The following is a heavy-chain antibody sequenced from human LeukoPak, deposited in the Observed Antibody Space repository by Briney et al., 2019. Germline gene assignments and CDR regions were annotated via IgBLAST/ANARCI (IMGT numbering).Heavy chain of an antibody. CDR3: ARDCSGGSCYLGY. J-gene: IGHJ4*02. CDR1: GFTFSSYG. CDR2: IWYDGSNK. D-gene: IGHD2-15*01. V-gene: IGHV3-33*08. Sequence: GGSLRLSCAASGFTFSSYGMHWVRQAPGKGLEWVAVIWYDGSNKYYADSVKGRFTISRDNSMNTLYLQMNSLRAEDTAVYYCARDCSGGSCYLGYWGQGTLVTVSS.